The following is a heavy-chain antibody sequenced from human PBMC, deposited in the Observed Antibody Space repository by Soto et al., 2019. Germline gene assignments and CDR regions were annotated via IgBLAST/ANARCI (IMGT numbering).Heavy chain of an antibody. Sequence: EVQLVESGGGLVKPGGSLRLSCSFTFNSYSLNWVRQAPGKGLEWVSSISSGSAYIKYAGSVKGRFTISRDNANNFLYLQMSSLRVDDTALYYCTRDQGGSYDSWFDPWGQGTLVTVSS. J-gene: IGHJ5*02. CDR2: ISSGSAYI. CDR3: TRDQGGSYDSWFDP. CDR1: TFNSYS. D-gene: IGHD1-26*01. V-gene: IGHV3-21*06.